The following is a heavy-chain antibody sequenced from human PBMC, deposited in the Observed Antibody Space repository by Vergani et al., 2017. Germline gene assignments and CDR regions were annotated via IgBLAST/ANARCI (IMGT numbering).Heavy chain of an antibody. V-gene: IGHV3-9*01. D-gene: IGHD3-3*01. CDR3: ARDITIFGVVPDAFDI. CDR1: GFTFDDYA. CDR2: ISWNSGSI. J-gene: IGHJ3*02. Sequence: EVQLVESGGGLVQPGRSLRLSCAASGFTFDDYAMHWVRQAPGKGLEWVSGISWNSGSIGYADYLKGRFTISRDNAKNSLYLQMNSLRDEDTAVYYCARDITIFGVVPDAFDIWGQGTMVTVSS.